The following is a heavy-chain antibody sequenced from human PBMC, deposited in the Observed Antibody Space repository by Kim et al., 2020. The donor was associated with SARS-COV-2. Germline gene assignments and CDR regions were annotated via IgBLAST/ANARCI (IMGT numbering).Heavy chain of an antibody. D-gene: IGHD3-10*02. CDR2: ISYDGSNK. CDR3: ARPLSSGSYPRPEGD. CDR1: GFTFSSYG. J-gene: IGHJ4*02. Sequence: GGSLRLSCAASGFTFSSYGMHWVRQAPGKGLEWVAVISYDGSNKYYADSVKGRFTISRDNSKNTLYLQMNSLRAEDTAVYYCARPLSSGSYPRPEGDWGQGTLVTVSS. V-gene: IGHV3-33*05.